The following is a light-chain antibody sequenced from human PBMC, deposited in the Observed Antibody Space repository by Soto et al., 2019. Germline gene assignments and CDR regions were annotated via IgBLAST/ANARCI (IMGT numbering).Light chain of an antibody. CDR3: SSYTSSNTLVYV. CDR2: DVS. V-gene: IGLV2-14*01. Sequence: QSVLAQPASVSGSPGQSIAISCTGTSSDVGGYDYVSWYQQHPGKAPKLIIYDVSNRPSGISNRFSGSKSGNTASLTISGLQTEDEADYSCSSYTSSNTLVYVFGTGTKVTVL. CDR1: SSDVGGYDY. J-gene: IGLJ1*01.